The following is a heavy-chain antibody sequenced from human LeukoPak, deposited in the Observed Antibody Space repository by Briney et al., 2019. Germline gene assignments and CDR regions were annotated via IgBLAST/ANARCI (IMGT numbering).Heavy chain of an antibody. Sequence: KTSETLSLTCAVYGGSSSGYYWSWIRQPPGKGLEWIGEINHSGSTNYNPSLKSRVTISVDTSKNQFSLKLSSVTAADTAVYYCARVRVQLWSDLDYWGQGTLVTVSS. CDR3: ARVRVQLWSDLDY. CDR2: INHSGST. CDR1: GGSSSGYY. D-gene: IGHD5-18*01. J-gene: IGHJ4*02. V-gene: IGHV4-34*01.